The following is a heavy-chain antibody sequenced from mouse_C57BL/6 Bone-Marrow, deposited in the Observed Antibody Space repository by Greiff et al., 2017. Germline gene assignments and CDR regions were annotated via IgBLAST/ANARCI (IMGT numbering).Heavy chain of an antibody. D-gene: IGHD1-1*02. J-gene: IGHJ2*01. CDR1: GYTFTSYW. Sequence: VQRVESGAELVRPGSSVKLSCKASGYTFTSYWMDWVKQRPGQGLEWIGNIYPSDSETHYNQKFKDKATLTVDKSSSTAYMQLSSLTSEDSAVYYCARYGYVDYWGQGTTLTVSS. V-gene: IGHV1-61*01. CDR2: IYPSDSET. CDR3: ARYGYVDY.